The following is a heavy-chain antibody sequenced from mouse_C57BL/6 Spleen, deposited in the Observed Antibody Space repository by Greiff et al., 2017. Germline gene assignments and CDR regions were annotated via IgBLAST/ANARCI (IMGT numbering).Heavy chain of an antibody. J-gene: IGHJ2*01. D-gene: IGHD1-1*01. CDR1: GYTFTSYW. CDR3: ARGGSSRAY. Sequence: QVQLQQPGAELVRPGSSVKLSCKASGYTFTSYWMHWVKQRPIQGLEWIGNIDPSDSETHYNQKFKDKATLTVNKSSSTAYLKLRSLTSEDSAVYYCARGGSSRAYWGQGTTRTVAA. CDR2: IDPSDSET. V-gene: IGHV1-52*01.